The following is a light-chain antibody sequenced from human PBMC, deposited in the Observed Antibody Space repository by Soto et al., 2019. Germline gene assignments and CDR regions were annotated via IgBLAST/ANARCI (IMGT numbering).Light chain of an antibody. CDR3: QQGTTFPVT. Sequence: IQMTQSPSSVSASVGDTVTLSCQTSHGVSGWLAWYQQKPGKAPTLLIYTVSNLQSGVPSRFSGSGSGTDFSLTITNLPPEDVATYFCQQGTTFPVTFGPGTKGEVK. CDR2: TVS. V-gene: IGKV1-12*01. J-gene: IGKJ3*01. CDR1: HGVSGW.